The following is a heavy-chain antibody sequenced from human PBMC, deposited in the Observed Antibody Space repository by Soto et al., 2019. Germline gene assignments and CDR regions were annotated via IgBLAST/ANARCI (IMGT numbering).Heavy chain of an antibody. V-gene: IGHV1-18*01. CDR2: ISAYNGNT. J-gene: IGHJ4*02. CDR3: TSEIVVIPAAMLDY. CDR1: GYTFTSYG. D-gene: IGHD2-2*01. Sequence: QVQLVQSGAEVKKPGASVKVSCKASGYTFTSYGISWVRQAPGQGLEWMGWISAYNGNTNYAQKLQGRVTMTTNTSTGKAYMELRSLISDDTAVDYCTSEIVVIPAAMLDYWGQGTLVNVCS.